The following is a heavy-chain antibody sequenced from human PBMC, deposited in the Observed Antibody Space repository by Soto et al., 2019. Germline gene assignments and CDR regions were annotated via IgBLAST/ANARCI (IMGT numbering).Heavy chain of an antibody. CDR1: GFTFTNEW. Sequence: GVLRLSCAVSGFTFTNEWMNWVRQAPGKGLEWISYIRRSGDSADYADSVKGRFTISRDNAKNSLYLQMNSLRDEDTAVYYCARDNAHAFDYWGQGKLVTVSS. CDR3: ARDNAHAFDY. V-gene: IGHV3-48*02. CDR2: IRRSGDSA. J-gene: IGHJ4*02.